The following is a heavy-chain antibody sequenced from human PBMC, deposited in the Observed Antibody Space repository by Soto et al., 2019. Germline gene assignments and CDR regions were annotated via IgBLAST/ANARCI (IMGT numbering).Heavy chain of an antibody. CDR1: GGSINSGAHS. CDR2: VYPNGST. CDR3: ARNNFDYTKPGGDWFDS. Sequence: SETLSLTCTVSGGSINSGAHSWSWLRQPPGKGLEWIGYVYPNGSTNYNPSLRSRVTISVDGSTNQFSLRLTSVTAADTAVYFSARNNFDYTKPGGDWFDSWGPGALVTVSS. D-gene: IGHD4-4*01. J-gene: IGHJ5*01. V-gene: IGHV4-30-2*01.